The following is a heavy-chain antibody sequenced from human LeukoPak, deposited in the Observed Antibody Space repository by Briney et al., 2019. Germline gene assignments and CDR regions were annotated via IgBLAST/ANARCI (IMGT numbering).Heavy chain of an antibody. Sequence: GGSLRLSCAASGFTFSSYAMSWVRQAPGKGLEWVSGISGSGSSTDYAESVKGRFTISRDNSKNTLYLQLNSPRAEDTAVYSCAKVRRSGGWYGSFDYWGQGTLVTVSS. D-gene: IGHD6-19*01. CDR2: ISGSGSST. J-gene: IGHJ4*02. V-gene: IGHV3-23*01. CDR1: GFTFSSYA. CDR3: AKVRRSGGWYGSFDY.